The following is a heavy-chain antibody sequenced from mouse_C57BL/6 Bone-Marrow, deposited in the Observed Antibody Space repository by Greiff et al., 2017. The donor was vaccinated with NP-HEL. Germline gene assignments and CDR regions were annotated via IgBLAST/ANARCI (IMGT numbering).Heavy chain of an antibody. Sequence: QVQLQQPGAELVMPGASVKLSCKASGYTFTSYWMHWVKQRPGQGLEWIGEIDPSDSYTNYIQKFKGKSTLTVDKSSSTAYMQLSSLTSEDSAVYYCASGRWLRGYWGQGTTLTVSS. CDR3: ASGRWLRGY. CDR1: GYTFTSYW. D-gene: IGHD2-3*01. J-gene: IGHJ2*01. CDR2: IDPSDSYT. V-gene: IGHV1-69*01.